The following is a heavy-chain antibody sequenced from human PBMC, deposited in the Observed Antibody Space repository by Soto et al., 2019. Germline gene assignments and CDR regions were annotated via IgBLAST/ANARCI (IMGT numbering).Heavy chain of an antibody. CDR2: ISWNSGSI. CDR1: GFTFDDYA. CDR3: AKDLKRQWLANDY. D-gene: IGHD6-19*01. Sequence: PGGSLRLSCAASGFTFDDYAMHWVRQAPGKGLEWVSGISWNSGSIGYADSVKGRFTISRDNAKNSLYLQMNSLRAEDTALYYCAKDLKRQWLANDYWGQGTQVTVSS. J-gene: IGHJ4*02. V-gene: IGHV3-9*01.